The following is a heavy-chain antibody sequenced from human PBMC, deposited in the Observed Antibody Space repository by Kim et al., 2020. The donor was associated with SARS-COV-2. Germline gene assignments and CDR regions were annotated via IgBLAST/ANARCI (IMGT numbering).Heavy chain of an antibody. V-gene: IGHV1-58*01. CDR2: SGNT. CDR3: AAERREVY. J-gene: IGHJ4*02. Sequence: SGNTNYAQKFQERVTITRDMSTSTAYMELSSLRSEDTAVYYCAAERREVYWGQGTLVTVSS.